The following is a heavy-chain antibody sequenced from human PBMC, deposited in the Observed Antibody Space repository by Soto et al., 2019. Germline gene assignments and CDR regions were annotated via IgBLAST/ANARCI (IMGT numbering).Heavy chain of an antibody. V-gene: IGHV3-48*02. CDR1: GFPFSSLP. D-gene: IGHD3-16*01. CDR3: ARDARNADYDY. CDR2: IHGTRSII. J-gene: IGHJ4*02. Sequence: EVQLVESGGGLVQPGGPLNLSCEVSGFPFSSLPRNWFRQAPGKGLEWVAYIHGTRSIIYYADSVKGRFTISRDNAKNSLYLQMDSLRDEDTALYYCARDARNADYDYWGQGTLVTVSS.